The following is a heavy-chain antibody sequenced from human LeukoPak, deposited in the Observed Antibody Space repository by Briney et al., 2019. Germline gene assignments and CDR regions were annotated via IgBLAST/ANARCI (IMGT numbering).Heavy chain of an antibody. CDR2: INHSGST. Sequence: PSETLSLTCAVYGGSFSGYYWSWIRQPPGKGLEWIGEINHSGSTNYNPSLKSRVTISVDTSKNQFSLKLSSVTAADTAVYYCARVGYDILTGYRSGYMDVWGKGTTVTVSS. CDR3: ARVGYDILTGYRSGYMDV. CDR1: GGSFSGYY. V-gene: IGHV4-34*01. J-gene: IGHJ6*03. D-gene: IGHD3-9*01.